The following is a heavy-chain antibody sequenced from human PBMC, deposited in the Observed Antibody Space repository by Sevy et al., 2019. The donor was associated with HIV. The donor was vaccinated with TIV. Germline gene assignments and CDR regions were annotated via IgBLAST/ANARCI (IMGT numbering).Heavy chain of an antibody. CDR1: GLTFSSYG. D-gene: IGHD6-6*01. Sequence: GGSLRLSCAASGLTFSSYGMHWVRQAPGKGLEWVAFIRYDGSNKYYADSVKGRFTISRDNSKNTLYLQMNSLRAEDTAVYYCAKESIAARLWSSGGMDVWGQGTTVTVSS. J-gene: IGHJ6*02. CDR2: IRYDGSNK. CDR3: AKESIAARLWSSGGMDV. V-gene: IGHV3-30*02.